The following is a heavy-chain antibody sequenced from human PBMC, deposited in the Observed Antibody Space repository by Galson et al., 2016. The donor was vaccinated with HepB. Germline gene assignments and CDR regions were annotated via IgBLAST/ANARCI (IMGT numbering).Heavy chain of an antibody. Sequence: CAISGDSVSSNDGTWNWIRQSPSRGLEWLGRTYYRSKWYNEYAISVKSQITIKPDTSKNRFSLQLNSVTPEDTAVYYCAKNINWGFDYWGQGTLVTVSS. D-gene: IGHD7-27*01. CDR1: GDSVSSNDGT. V-gene: IGHV6-1*01. J-gene: IGHJ4*02. CDR2: TYYRSKWYN. CDR3: AKNINWGFDY.